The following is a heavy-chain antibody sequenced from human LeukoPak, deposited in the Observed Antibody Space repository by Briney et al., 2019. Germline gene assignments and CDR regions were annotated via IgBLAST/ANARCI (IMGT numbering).Heavy chain of an antibody. J-gene: IGHJ4*02. CDR1: GYSISSGYY. Sequence: XXLTCAVSGYSISSGYYWGWIRQPPGKGLEWIGSIYHSGSTYYNPSLKSRVTISVETSKKQFSLKLSSVTAADTAVYYCARHVTSIAAAGTVDYWGQGTLVTVSS. V-gene: IGHV4-38-2*01. CDR2: IYHSGST. D-gene: IGHD6-13*01. CDR3: ARHVTSIAAAGTVDY.